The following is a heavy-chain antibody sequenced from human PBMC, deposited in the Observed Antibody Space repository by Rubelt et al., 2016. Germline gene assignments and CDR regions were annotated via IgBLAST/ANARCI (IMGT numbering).Heavy chain of an antibody. Sequence: QVQLVQSGAEVKKPGASVKVSCKASGYTFTSYGISWVRQAPGQGLEWMGWISAYNGNTNYAQKLQGRVTRTPDTSTSTAYMELRSLRSDDTAVYYCARDPLPVRGVIMTPTHWGQGTLVTVSS. CDR3: ARDPLPVRGVIMTPTH. CDR2: ISAYNGNT. V-gene: IGHV1-18*01. D-gene: IGHD3-10*01. J-gene: IGHJ4*02. CDR1: GYTFTSYG.